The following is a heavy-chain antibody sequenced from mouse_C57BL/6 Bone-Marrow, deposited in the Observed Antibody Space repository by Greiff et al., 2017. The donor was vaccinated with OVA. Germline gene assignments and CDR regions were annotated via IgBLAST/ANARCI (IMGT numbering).Heavy chain of an antibody. Sequence: EVMLVESGGGLVKPGGSLKLSCAASGFTFSDYGMHWVRQAPEKGLEWVAYISSGSSTIYYADTVKGRFPISRDNAKTTLFLQMTSLRSEDTAMYYCARAITFDYWGQGTTLTVSS. D-gene: IGHD1-1*01. CDR2: ISSGSSTI. CDR3: ARAITFDY. V-gene: IGHV5-17*01. J-gene: IGHJ2*01. CDR1: GFTFSDYG.